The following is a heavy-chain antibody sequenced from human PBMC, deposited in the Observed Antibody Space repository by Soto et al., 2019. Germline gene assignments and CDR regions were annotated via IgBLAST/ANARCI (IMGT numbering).Heavy chain of an antibody. CDR1: GGTFSSYA. V-gene: IGHV1-69*06. J-gene: IGHJ3*02. Sequence: PSVKVSCKASGGTFSSYAISWVRQAPGQGLEWMGGIIPIFGTANYAQKFQGRVTITADKSTSTAYMELSSLRSEDTAVYYCARGVAAAGRIRQGHDALDIWGPATMVTL. CDR2: IIPIFGTA. CDR3: ARGVAAAGRIRQGHDALDI. D-gene: IGHD6-13*01.